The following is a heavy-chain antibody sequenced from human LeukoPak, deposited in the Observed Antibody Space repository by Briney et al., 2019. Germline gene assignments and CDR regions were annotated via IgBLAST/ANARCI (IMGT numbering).Heavy chain of an antibody. J-gene: IGHJ4*02. CDR1: GYSFTSYW. V-gene: IGHV5-10-1*01. CDR3: ARTYYDILTGFDY. D-gene: IGHD3-9*01. Sequence: GESLKISFKGSGYSFTSYWISWVRQMPGKGLEWMGRIDPSDSYTNYSPSFQGHVTISADKSISTAYLQWSSLKASDTAMYYCARTYYDILTGFDYWGQGTLVTVSS. CDR2: IDPSDSYT.